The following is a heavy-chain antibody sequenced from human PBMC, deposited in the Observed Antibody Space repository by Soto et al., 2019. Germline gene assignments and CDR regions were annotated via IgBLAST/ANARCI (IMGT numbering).Heavy chain of an antibody. V-gene: IGHV3-7*01. J-gene: IGHJ4*02. D-gene: IGHD5-12*01. CDR2: IKQDGSEK. CDR3: ARESRVATSPAGY. CDR1: GFTFSSYW. Sequence: GSLRLSCAASGFTFSSYWMSWVRQAPGKGLEWVANIKQDGSEKYYVDSVKGRFTISRDNAKNSLYLQMNSLRAEDTAVYYCARESRVATSPAGYWGQGTLVTVSS.